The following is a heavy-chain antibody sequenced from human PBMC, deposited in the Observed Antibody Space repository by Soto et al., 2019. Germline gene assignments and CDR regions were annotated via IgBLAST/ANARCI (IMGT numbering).Heavy chain of an antibody. Sequence: QVQLQESGPGLVKPSETLSLTCTVSGDSLTNYYCSWFRQPPGKGLEGIGYIMYSGSSAYNLSLKSRLPRSMDTSKTQFSLMLESVTATDTAVYYCARHGFGPLHGLVDVWGQGTTVIVSS. V-gene: IGHV4-59*08. CDR3: ARHGFGPLHGLVDV. CDR1: GDSLTNYY. CDR2: IMYSGSS. D-gene: IGHD3-10*01. J-gene: IGHJ6*02.